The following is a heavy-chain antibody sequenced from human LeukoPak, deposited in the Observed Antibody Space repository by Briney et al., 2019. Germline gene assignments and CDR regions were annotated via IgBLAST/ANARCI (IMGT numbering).Heavy chain of an antibody. Sequence: PGGSLRLSCAASGFTFSSYSMNWVRQAPGKGLEWVSSISSSSSYIYYADSVKGRFTISRDNAKNSLYLQMNSLRAEDTAVYYCARVVVAATHDAFDIWGQGTMVTVSS. D-gene: IGHD2-15*01. CDR2: ISSSSSYI. CDR1: GFTFSSYS. CDR3: ARVVVAATHDAFDI. J-gene: IGHJ3*02. V-gene: IGHV3-21*01.